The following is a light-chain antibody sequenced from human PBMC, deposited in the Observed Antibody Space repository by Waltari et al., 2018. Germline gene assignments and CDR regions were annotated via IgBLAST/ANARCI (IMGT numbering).Light chain of an antibody. CDR1: QGIRID. CDR2: AAS. Sequence: AIPLTQSPSSPSASVGDRVTLTCRASQGIRIDLGWYQQKPGKAPKLLIYAASNLQSGVPSRFSGSGSGTDFTLTISSLQPDDFATYYCLQDYSYPRTFGQGTKVEIK. CDR3: LQDYSYPRT. V-gene: IGKV1-6*01. J-gene: IGKJ1*01.